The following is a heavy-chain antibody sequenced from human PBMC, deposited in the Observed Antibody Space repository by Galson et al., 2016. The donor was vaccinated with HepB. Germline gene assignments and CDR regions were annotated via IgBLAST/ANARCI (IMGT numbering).Heavy chain of an antibody. J-gene: IGHJ5*02. CDR1: GFIFRNYA. CDR3: ARDPAGGMGLDP. CDR2: IWYEGSDKK. D-gene: IGHD6-25*01. Sequence: SLRLSCAASGFIFRNYAMHWVRQAPGKGLEWVAIIWYEGSDKKLYADSVKGRFIISRDNPMNTVTLQMYSLRADDTAVYFCARDPAGGMGLDPWGQGPLVTVSS. V-gene: IGHV3-33*01.